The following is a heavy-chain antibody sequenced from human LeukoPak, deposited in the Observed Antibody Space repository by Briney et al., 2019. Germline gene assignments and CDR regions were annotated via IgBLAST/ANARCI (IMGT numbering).Heavy chain of an antibody. CDR1: GYTFTGYY. CDR2: INPSGGST. Sequence: ASVKVSCKASGYTFTGYYMHWVRQAPGQGLEWMGIINPSGGSTIYAQKFKGRVTMTRDTSTSTVYMELSSLRSEDTAAYYCARVGVSGSGSQYYYYYGMDVWGQGTTVTVSS. D-gene: IGHD3-10*01. CDR3: ARVGVSGSGSQYYYYYGMDV. V-gene: IGHV1-46*01. J-gene: IGHJ6*02.